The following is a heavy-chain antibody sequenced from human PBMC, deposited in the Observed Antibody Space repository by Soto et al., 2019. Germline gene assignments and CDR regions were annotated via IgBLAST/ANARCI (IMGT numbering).Heavy chain of an antibody. CDR3: AKDIVATSRAFDI. J-gene: IGHJ3*02. CDR1: GFTCDDYA. Sequence: GGSLRLSCAASGFTCDDYAMHWVRQAPGKGLEWVSGISWNSGSIGYADSVKGRFTISRDNAKNSLYLQMNSLRAEDTALYYCAKDIVATSRAFDIWGQGTMVTVSS. D-gene: IGHD5-12*01. V-gene: IGHV3-9*01. CDR2: ISWNSGSI.